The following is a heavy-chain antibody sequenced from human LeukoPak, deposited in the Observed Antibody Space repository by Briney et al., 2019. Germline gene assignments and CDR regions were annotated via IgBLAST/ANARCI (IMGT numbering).Heavy chain of an antibody. CDR3: AKKLTASVYYYYGMDV. CDR2: IIPIFGTA. V-gene: IGHV1-69*13. CDR1: GGTFSSYA. Sequence: ASVKVSCKASGGTFSSYAISWVRQAPGQGLEWMGGIIPIFGTANYAQKFQGRVTITADESTSTAYMELSSLRSEDTAVYYCAKKLTASVYYYYGMDVWAKGPRSPSP. D-gene: IGHD2-21*02. J-gene: IGHJ6*02.